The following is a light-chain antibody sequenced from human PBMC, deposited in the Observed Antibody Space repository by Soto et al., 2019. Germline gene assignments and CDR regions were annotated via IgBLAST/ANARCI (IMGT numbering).Light chain of an antibody. J-gene: IGLJ3*02. CDR3: QTWGTGIPWV. V-gene: IGLV4-69*01. CDR1: SGHSSYA. CDR2: LNSDGSH. Sequence: QLVLTQSPSASASLGASVKLTCTLSSGHSSYAIAWHQQQPEKGPRYLMKLNSDGSHSKGDGIPDRFSGSSSGAERYLAISSLQSEDEGDYYCQTWGTGIPWVFGGGTKLTVL.